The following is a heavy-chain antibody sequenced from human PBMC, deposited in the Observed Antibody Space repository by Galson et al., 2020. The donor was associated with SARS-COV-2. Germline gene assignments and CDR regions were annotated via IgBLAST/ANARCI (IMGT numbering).Heavy chain of an antibody. CDR3: ARTFDSNGYTDY. Sequence: ETSETLSLTCAVSGDSTNCYYWSWIRRPPGKGLEWLGYIYYSGSTYYNHSLESRVTISVDTSKTQFSLRLTSVTAADTAVYYCARTFDSNGYTDYWGQGALVTVSP. CDR1: GDSTNCYY. D-gene: IGHD3-22*01. J-gene: IGHJ4*02. CDR2: IYYSGST. V-gene: IGHV4-59*12.